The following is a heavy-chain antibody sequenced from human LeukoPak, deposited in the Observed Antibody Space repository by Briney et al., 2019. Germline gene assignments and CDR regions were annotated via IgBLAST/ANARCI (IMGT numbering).Heavy chain of an antibody. CDR3: ARVDNALVRGAIPDYFGY. V-gene: IGHV1-2*02. CDR1: GYTFTYYY. D-gene: IGHD3-10*01. CDR2: INPSSGGT. Sequence: ASVKVSCKASGYTFTYYYIHWVRQAPGQGLEWMGWINPSSGGTNYAQKFQGRVTMTRDTSISTAYMELSRLRSDDTAVYYCARVDNALVRGAIPDYFGYWGQGTLVTVSS. J-gene: IGHJ4*02.